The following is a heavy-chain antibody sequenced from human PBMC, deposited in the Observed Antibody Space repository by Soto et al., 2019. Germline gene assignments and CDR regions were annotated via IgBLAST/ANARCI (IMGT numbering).Heavy chain of an antibody. J-gene: IGHJ6*02. Sequence: EVQLVESGGGLVQPGGSLRLACAGSGFRVSDYWMHWVRQAPGKGLVWVSRVSNEGSKEYADFVKGRFTLSTDNAKNTLYLEMHSLSVEDTALYYCTATPRNGMGVWGQGTQVTVAS. V-gene: IGHV3-74*01. CDR1: GFRVSDYW. CDR3: TATPRNGMGV. CDR2: VSNEGSK.